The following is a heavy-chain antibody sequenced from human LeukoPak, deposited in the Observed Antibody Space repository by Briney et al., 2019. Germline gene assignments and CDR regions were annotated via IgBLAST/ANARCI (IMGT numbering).Heavy chain of an antibody. CDR1: GYTFTGYY. CDR3: ASGYYYDSSGYYY. Sequence: ASVKVSCKASGYTFTGYYMHWVRQAPRQGLEWMGWINPNSGGTNYAQKFQGRVTMTRDTSISTAYMELSRLRSDDTAVYYCASGYYYDSSGYYYWGQGTLVTVSS. V-gene: IGHV1-2*02. CDR2: INPNSGGT. J-gene: IGHJ4*02. D-gene: IGHD3-22*01.